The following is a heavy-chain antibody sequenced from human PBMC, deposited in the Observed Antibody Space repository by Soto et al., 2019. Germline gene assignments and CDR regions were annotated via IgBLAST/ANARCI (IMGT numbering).Heavy chain of an antibody. V-gene: IGHV1-2*02. J-gene: IGHJ6*02. Sequence: ASVKVSCKASGYTFTGYYMHWVRQAPGQGLEWMGWINPNSGGTNYAQKFQGRVTITADESTSTAYMELSSLRSEDTAVYYCATVNKAMVSPTYYYYYGMDVWGQGTTVTV. D-gene: IGHD5-18*01. CDR2: INPNSGGT. CDR1: GYTFTGYY. CDR3: ATVNKAMVSPTYYYYYGMDV.